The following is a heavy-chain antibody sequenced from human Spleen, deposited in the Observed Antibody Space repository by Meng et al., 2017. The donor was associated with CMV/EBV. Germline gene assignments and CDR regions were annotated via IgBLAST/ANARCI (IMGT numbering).Heavy chain of an antibody. J-gene: IGHJ4*02. CDR3: ARDDSSTWHRNFDS. D-gene: IGHD6-13*01. Sequence: SETLSLTCAVYGGSFSGYSWNWIRQFPGKGLEWIGEISHTGATNYNPSLKSRVTMSVDTSKNQFSLKLTSVTAADTAVYYCARDDSSTWHRNFDSWGQGILVTVSS. V-gene: IGHV4-34*01. CDR2: ISHTGAT. CDR1: GGSFSGYS.